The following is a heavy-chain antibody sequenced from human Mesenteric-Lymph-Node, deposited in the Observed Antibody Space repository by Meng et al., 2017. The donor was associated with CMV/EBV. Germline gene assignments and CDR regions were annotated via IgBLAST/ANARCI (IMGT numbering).Heavy chain of an antibody. J-gene: IGHJ4*02. CDR1: GGSVSSGSYY. V-gene: IGHV4-61*03. Sequence: SETLSLTCTVSGGSVSSGSYYWSWIRQAPGKGLEWIGHVYFTGSTNCKPSLKSRVAMSIDTSKNHFSLKLSSVTAADTAVYYCARVSSSEDGDYCVFDYWGQGTLVTVSS. CDR3: ARVSSSEDGDYCVFDY. D-gene: IGHD4-17*01. CDR2: VYFTGST.